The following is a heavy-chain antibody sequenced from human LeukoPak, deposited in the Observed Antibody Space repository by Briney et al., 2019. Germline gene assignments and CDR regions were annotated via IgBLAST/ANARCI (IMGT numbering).Heavy chain of an antibody. V-gene: IGHV4-31*03. CDR3: ARGSVVRGVIHFDY. J-gene: IGHJ4*02. Sequence: PSETLSLTCTVSGGSISSGGYYWSWIRQHPGKGLEWIGYIYYSGSTYYNPSLKSRVTISVDTTKNQFSLKLSSVTAADTAVYYCARGSVVRGVIHFDYWGQGTLVTVSS. D-gene: IGHD3-10*01. CDR1: GGSISSGGYY. CDR2: IYYSGST.